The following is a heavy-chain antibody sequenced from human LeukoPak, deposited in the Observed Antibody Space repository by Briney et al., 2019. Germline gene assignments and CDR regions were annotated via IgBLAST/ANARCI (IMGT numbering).Heavy chain of an antibody. D-gene: IGHD2-2*01. V-gene: IGHV3-9*01. CDR1: GFTFDDYA. Sequence: GGSLRLSCAASGFTFDDYAMHWVRQAPGKGLEWVSGISWNSGSIGYADSVKGRFTISRDNAKNSLYLQMNSLRAEDTAVYYCARVLAYCSSTSCYYSNYYGMDVWGQGTTVTVSS. CDR2: ISWNSGSI. J-gene: IGHJ6*02. CDR3: ARVLAYCSSTSCYYSNYYGMDV.